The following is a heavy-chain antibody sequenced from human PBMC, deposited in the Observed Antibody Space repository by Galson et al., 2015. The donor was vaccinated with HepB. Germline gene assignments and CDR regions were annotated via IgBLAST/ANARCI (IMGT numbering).Heavy chain of an antibody. J-gene: IGHJ4*02. CDR2: ISYDGSNK. D-gene: IGHD1-26*01. Sequence: SLRLSCAASGFTFSSYGMHWVRQAPGKGLGWVAVISYDGSNKYYADSVKGRFTISRDNSKNTLYLQMNSLRAEDTAVYYCAKDGVGATEPLLGYWGQGTLVTVSS. V-gene: IGHV3-30*18. CDR1: GFTFSSYG. CDR3: AKDGVGATEPLLGY.